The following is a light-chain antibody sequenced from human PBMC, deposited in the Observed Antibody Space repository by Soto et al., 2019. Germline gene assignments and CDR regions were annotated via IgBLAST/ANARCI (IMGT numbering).Light chain of an antibody. CDR2: SNN. J-gene: IGLJ2*01. CDR1: SSNIGSNT. CDR3: ASWDDSLNGVV. Sequence: QSVLTQPPSASGTPGQRVSISCSGSSSNIGSNTVNWYQQLPGTAPKLLIYSNNQRPSGVPDRFTCSKAGTSASLAISGLQSEDEADYYCASWDDSLNGVVFGGGPKLSVL. V-gene: IGLV1-44*01.